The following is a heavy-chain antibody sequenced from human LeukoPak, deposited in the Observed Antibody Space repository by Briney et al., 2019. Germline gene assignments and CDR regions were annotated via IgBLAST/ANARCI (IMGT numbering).Heavy chain of an antibody. J-gene: IGHJ6*02. CDR1: GFTFSSYA. V-gene: IGHV3-23*01. CDR3: AKIDYDSSGSAFYYYYGMDV. CDR2: ISGSGGST. Sequence: GGSLRLSCAASGFTFSSYAMSWVRQAPGKGLEWVSAISGSGGSTYYADSVKGRFTIPRDNSKNTLYLQMNSLRAEDTAVYYCAKIDYDSSGSAFYYYYGMDVWGQGTTVTVSS. D-gene: IGHD3-22*01.